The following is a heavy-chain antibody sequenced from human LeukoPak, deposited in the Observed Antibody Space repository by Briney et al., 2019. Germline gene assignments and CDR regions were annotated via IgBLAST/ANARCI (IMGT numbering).Heavy chain of an antibody. V-gene: IGHV1-18*04. Sequence: ASVKVSCKASGYTFTNYGISWVRQAPGQGLEWMGWISAYNGNTNYAQRPQGRVTVTIETSTSTAYMELRSLRPDDTAIYYCARKPTAYPNDYWGQGTLVTVSS. CDR1: GYTFTNYG. D-gene: IGHD4/OR15-4a*01. CDR2: ISAYNGNT. CDR3: ARKPTAYPNDY. J-gene: IGHJ4*02.